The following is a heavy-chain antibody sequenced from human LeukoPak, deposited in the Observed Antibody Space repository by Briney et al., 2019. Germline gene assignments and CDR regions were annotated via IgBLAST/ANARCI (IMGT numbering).Heavy chain of an antibody. J-gene: IGHJ3*02. Sequence: GRSLRLSCAASAFTFSSYSMRWVRQAPGKGLEWVGVISYDGSNKYYADAVTGRFTISRDTSKHTLYLQMNSLRAEDTAVYYCAIDRGGRDGYNLFDAFDIWGQGTMVTVSS. CDR1: AFTFSSYS. V-gene: IGHV3-30*04. D-gene: IGHD5-24*01. CDR2: ISYDGSNK. CDR3: AIDRGGRDGYNLFDAFDI.